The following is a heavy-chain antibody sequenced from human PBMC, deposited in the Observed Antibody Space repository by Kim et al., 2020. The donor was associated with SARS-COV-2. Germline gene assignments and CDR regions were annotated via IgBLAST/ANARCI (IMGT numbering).Heavy chain of an antibody. J-gene: IGHJ4*02. V-gene: IGHV3-21*01. CDR3: ARGSGWDGNFDY. D-gene: IGHD6-19*01. CDR1: GFTFSSYS. Sequence: GGSLRLSCAASGFTFSSYSMNWVRQAPGKGLEWVSSISSSSSYIYYADSVKGRFTISRDNAKNSLYLQMNSLRAEDTAVYYCARGSGWDGNFDYWGQGTLVTVSS. CDR2: ISSSSSYI.